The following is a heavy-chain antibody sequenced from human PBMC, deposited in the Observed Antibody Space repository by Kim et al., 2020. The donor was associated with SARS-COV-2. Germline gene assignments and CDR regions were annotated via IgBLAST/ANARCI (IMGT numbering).Heavy chain of an antibody. Sequence: SETLSLTCDVSGGSLSPFYWSWVRQSPERGLEWIAYIYHDGSATYNPSLRTRSSISIDASNNRLSLRLTSVTAADSAVYYCARVPLSGDPRGYFDVWGQGTMVTVSS. J-gene: IGHJ3*01. CDR2: IYHDGSA. CDR1: GGSLSPFY. D-gene: IGHD1-26*01. CDR3: ARVPLSGDPRGYFDV. V-gene: IGHV4-59*13.